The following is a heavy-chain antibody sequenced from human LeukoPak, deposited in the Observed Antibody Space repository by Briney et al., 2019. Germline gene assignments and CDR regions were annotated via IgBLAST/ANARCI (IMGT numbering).Heavy chain of an antibody. CDR3: ATYTHWVAGDV. CDR2: MNQDGSEK. V-gene: IGHV3-7*01. D-gene: IGHD3-16*01. J-gene: IGHJ6*02. CDR1: GFTFSESW. Sequence: GGSLRLSCAASGFTFSESWMSWVRQAPGKGLEWVANMNQDGSEKDYVDSVKGRFTIYRDNARESLYLQMSSLRAEDTAVYYCATYTHWVAGDVWGRGTTVTVSS.